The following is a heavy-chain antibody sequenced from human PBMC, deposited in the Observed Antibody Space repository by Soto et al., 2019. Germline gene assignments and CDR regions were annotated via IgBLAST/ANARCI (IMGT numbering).Heavy chain of an antibody. CDR2: IYIYSIRT. CDR1: CSTYTDYS. CDR3: ERRYRDY. D-gene: IGHD2-15*01. V-gene: IGHV1-18*01. Sequence: APEKTFTKVSCSTYTDYSISWLRQAPAQEYEWMGWIYIYSIRTNSAKKVKGRVTVTADISTNTAHMELRSLRSDDPAVYYCERRYRDY. J-gene: IGHJ4*01.